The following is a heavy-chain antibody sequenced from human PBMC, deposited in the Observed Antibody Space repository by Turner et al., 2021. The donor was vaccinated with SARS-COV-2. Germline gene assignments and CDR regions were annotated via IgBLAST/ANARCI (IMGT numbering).Heavy chain of an antibody. Sequence: QVQLQQWGAGLLKPSETLSLTYAVYGGSFSGYYWSWIRQHPGKGLEWIGEINHSGSTNYNPSLMSRVTISVDTSKNQFSLKLSSVTAADTAVYYCARGYYNAAYSSGWYVYNAEYFQTWGQGTLVTVSS. CDR1: GGSFSGYY. V-gene: IGHV4-34*01. J-gene: IGHJ1*01. D-gene: IGHD6-19*01. CDR3: ARGYYNAAYSSGWYVYNAEYFQT. CDR2: INHSGST.